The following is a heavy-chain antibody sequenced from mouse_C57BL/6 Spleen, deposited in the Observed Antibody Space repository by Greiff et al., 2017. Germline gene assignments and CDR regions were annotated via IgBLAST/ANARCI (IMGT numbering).Heavy chain of an antibody. CDR1: GFTFSDYG. CDR3: ARHYYSNYFYFDY. Sequence: EVKLMESGGGLVKPGGSLKLSCAASGFTFSDYGMHWVRQAPEKGLEWVAYISSGSSTIYYADTVKGRFTISRDNAKNTLFLQMTSLRSEDTAMYYCARHYYSNYFYFDYWGQGTTLTVSS. V-gene: IGHV5-17*01. CDR2: ISSGSSTI. D-gene: IGHD2-5*01. J-gene: IGHJ2*01.